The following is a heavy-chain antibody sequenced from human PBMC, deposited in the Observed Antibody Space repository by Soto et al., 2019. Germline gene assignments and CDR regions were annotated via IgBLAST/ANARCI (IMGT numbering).Heavy chain of an antibody. Sequence: KTSETLSLTCTVSGAALSIGGSFYTCFRQPPGKGLEWLGYIYYSGGTNYNPSLKSRVTISLDKSKSQFSLRPISVTAADTAVYYCTREQSDDNYFDPWGQGTLVTVSS. V-gene: IGHV4-61*08. CDR1: GAALSIGGSF. J-gene: IGHJ5*02. D-gene: IGHD6-19*01. CDR3: TREQSDDNYFDP. CDR2: IYYSGGT.